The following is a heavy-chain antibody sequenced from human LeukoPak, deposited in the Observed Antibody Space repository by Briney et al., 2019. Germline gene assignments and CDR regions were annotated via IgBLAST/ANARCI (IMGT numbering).Heavy chain of an antibody. CDR2: INPDGSTA. D-gene: IGHD6-19*01. Sequence: QPGGSLRLSCTASGFTFSMYWMHWVRQAPGKGLVWVSRINPDGSTASYAGSVEGRFTISRDNAKNTLYLQMNSLRAEDTAVYYCARDEYVAVAATESFMFDYWGQGTLVTVSS. J-gene: IGHJ4*02. V-gene: IGHV3-74*01. CDR3: ARDEYVAVAATESFMFDY. CDR1: GFTFSMYW.